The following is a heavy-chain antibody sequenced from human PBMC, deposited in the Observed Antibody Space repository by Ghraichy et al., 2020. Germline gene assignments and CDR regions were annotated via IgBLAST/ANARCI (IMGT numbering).Heavy chain of an antibody. D-gene: IGHD4-17*01. CDR2: ISSSGTIR. Sequence: GESLNISCAASGFTFSNCYMNWVRRAPGKGLEWVAYISSSGTIRYYADSVKGRFTISRDNAKNSLYLQMNSLRAEDTAVYYCARGDYGDVLLGVDYWGQGTLVTVSS. CDR1: GFTFSNCY. J-gene: IGHJ4*02. V-gene: IGHV3-11*01. CDR3: ARGDYGDVLLGVDY.